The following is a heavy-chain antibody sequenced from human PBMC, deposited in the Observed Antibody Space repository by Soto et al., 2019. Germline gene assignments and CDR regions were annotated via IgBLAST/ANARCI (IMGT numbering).Heavy chain of an antibody. J-gene: IGHJ6*02. D-gene: IGHD3-10*01. V-gene: IGHV6-1*01. CDR3: ARGLNYYVSGSPSYRMDV. Sequence: SQTLSLTCAISGDSVSSNSAAWNWIRQSPSRGLEWLVRTYYRSKWYNDFAVSVESRITINPDPCKNQFALQLNSVTPEDTTIYYCARGLNYYVSGSPSYRMDVWGQGPTVTVS. CDR2: TYYRSKWYN. CDR1: GDSVSSNSAA.